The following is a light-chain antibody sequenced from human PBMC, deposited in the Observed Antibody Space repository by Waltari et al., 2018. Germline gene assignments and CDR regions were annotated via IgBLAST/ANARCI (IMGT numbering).Light chain of an antibody. CDR1: SSDIGGYNY. J-gene: IGLJ3*02. CDR2: EVN. Sequence: QSALTQPPSASGSPGQSVTISCPGPSSDIGGYNYFSWYQNHPGKAPKLMFYEVNKRPSGVPDRFSGSKSGNTASLTVSGLQAEDEADYYCAAWDDSLSWVFGGGTKVTVL. CDR3: AAWDDSLSWV. V-gene: IGLV2-8*01.